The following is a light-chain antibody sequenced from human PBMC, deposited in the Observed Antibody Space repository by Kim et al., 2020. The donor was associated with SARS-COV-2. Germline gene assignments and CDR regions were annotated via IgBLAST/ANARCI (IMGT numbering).Light chain of an antibody. V-gene: IGLV2-8*01. CDR1: SSDVGGSND. CDR3: SSYAGSNNLV. J-gene: IGLJ2*01. CDR2: EVS. Sequence: GQSVTISCTGTSSDVGGSNDVSWYQQHPGKAPKLMIYEVSKRPSGVPDRFSGSKSGNTASLTVSGLQAEDEADYYCSSYAGSNNLVFGGGTQLTVL.